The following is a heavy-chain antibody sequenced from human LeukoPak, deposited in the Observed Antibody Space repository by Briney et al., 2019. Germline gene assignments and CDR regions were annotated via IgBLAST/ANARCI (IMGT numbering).Heavy chain of an antibody. CDR3: ARHSYDFWSGYWYYFDY. D-gene: IGHD3-3*01. CDR1: GGSISGGSYY. CDR2: IYYSGST. V-gene: IGHV4-39*01. J-gene: IGHJ4*02. Sequence: SETLSLTCTVSGGSISGGSYYWGWIRQPPGKGLEWMGGIYYSGSTYYNPSLKSRVTISVDTSKNQFSLKLSSVTAADTAVYYCARHSYDFWSGYWYYFDYWGQGTLVTVSS.